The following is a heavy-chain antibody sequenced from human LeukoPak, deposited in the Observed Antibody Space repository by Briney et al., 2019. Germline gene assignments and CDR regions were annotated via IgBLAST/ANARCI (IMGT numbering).Heavy chain of an antibody. J-gene: IGHJ4*02. Sequence: GGSLRLSCAASGFTFSSYAMHWVRQAPGEGLEWVAVISYDGSNKYYADSVKGRFTISRDNSKNTLYLQMNSLRAEDTAVYYCARVAIPQTGFDYWGQGTLVAVSS. CDR1: GFTFSSYA. CDR2: ISYDGSNK. V-gene: IGHV3-30-3*01. CDR3: ARVAIPQTGFDY.